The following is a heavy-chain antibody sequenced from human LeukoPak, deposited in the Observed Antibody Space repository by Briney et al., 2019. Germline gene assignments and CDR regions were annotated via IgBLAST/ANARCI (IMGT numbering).Heavy chain of an antibody. V-gene: IGHV4-34*01. CDR3: ARSYSSGYDY. D-gene: IGHD3-22*01. Sequence: SETLSLTCAVYGGSFSGYYWSWIRQPPGKGLEWIGEINHSGSTNYNPSLKSRVTISVDTSKNQFSLKLSSVTAADTAVYYCARSYSSGYDYWGQGTLVTVSS. J-gene: IGHJ4*02. CDR1: GGSFSGYY. CDR2: INHSGST.